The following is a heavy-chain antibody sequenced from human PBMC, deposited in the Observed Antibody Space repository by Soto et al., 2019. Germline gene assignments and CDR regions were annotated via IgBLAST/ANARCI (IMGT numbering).Heavy chain of an antibody. J-gene: IGHJ4*02. CDR3: ARDLYDSSGFDY. D-gene: IGHD3-22*01. Sequence: PSVKVSCKASGGTFSSYASTWVRQAPGQGLEWMGRIIPIVGIGSSAQKFQGRVTIIADNSKNTLYLQMNSLRAEDTAVYYCARDLYDSSGFDYWGQGTLVTVS. CDR2: IIPIVGIG. V-gene: IGHV1-69*04. CDR1: GGTFSSYA.